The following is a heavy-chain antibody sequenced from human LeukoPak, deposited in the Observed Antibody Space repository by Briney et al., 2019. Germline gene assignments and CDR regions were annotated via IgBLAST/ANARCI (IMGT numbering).Heavy chain of an antibody. J-gene: IGHJ4*02. D-gene: IGHD2-15*01. CDR3: AKGARGYSDGFYFDY. Sequence: GGSLRLSCPASGFTFSSYAMSWVRQAPGNGLEWASAISGSGGSTYYAASVRGRFTISRDNSKNTLYLQMNSLRAEDTAVYYCAKGARGYSDGFYFDYWGQGTLVTVSS. CDR1: GFTFSSYA. CDR2: ISGSGGST. V-gene: IGHV3-23*01.